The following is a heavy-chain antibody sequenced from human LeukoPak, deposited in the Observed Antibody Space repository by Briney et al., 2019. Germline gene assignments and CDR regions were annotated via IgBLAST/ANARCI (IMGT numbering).Heavy chain of an antibody. CDR2: INPNSGDT. V-gene: IGHV1-2*02. D-gene: IGHD1-26*01. CDR1: GYTFNAYY. CDR3: AREEVGATLDY. J-gene: IGHJ4*02. Sequence: GASMKVSCKASGYTFNAYYLHWVRQAPGQGLEWMGWINPNSGDTKYAQKFQGRVTMTGDTSISTAYMELSRLRFDDTAVYYCAREEVGATLDYWGQGTLVTVSS.